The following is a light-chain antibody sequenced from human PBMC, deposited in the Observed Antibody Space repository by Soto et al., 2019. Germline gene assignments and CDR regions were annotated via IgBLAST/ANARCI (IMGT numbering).Light chain of an antibody. Sequence: DIQMTQSPSFVSVSVGDRVTITCRASQGIGSWLAWYQQKPGKAPKLLIYAASSLQSGVPWRFSGSGSGADFSLTISSLQSEDFATYYCQQTNSFPFTFGEGATGEIK. CDR1: QGIGSW. V-gene: IGKV1D-12*01. CDR3: QQTNSFPFT. J-gene: IGKJ4*01. CDR2: AAS.